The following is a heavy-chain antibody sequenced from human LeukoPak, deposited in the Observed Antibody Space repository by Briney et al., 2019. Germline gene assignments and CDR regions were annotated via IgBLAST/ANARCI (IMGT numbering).Heavy chain of an antibody. CDR2: ISAYNGNT. D-gene: IGHD3-10*01. J-gene: IGHJ4*02. CDR1: GYTFTSYG. CDR3: ARMGQFGELLVLSKALLFDY. V-gene: IGHV1-18*01. Sequence: ASVKVSCKASGYTFTSYGISWVRQAPGQGLEWMGWISAYNGNTNYAQKLQGRVTMTTDTSTSTAYMELRSLRSDDTAVYYCARMGQFGELLVLSKALLFDYWGQGTLVTVSS.